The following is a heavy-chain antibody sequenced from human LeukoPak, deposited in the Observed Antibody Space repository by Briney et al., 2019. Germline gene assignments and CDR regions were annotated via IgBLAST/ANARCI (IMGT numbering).Heavy chain of an antibody. J-gene: IGHJ6*02. CDR3: ARDQKVGATPYFGMDV. CDR1: GFTFSSYA. V-gene: IGHV3-23*01. Sequence: GGSLRLSCAASGFTFSSYAMSWVRQAPGKGLEWVSAISGSGGSTYYADSVKGRFTISGDNSKNTLYLQMNSLRAEDTAVYYCARDQKVGATPYFGMDVWGQGTTVTVSS. D-gene: IGHD1-26*01. CDR2: ISGSGGST.